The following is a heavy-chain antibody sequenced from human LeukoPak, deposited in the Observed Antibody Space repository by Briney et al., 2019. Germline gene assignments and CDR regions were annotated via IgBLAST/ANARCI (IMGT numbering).Heavy chain of an antibody. J-gene: IGHJ4*02. D-gene: IGHD2-2*01. Sequence: GASVKVSCKASGGTFSSYTISWVRQAPGQGLEWMGGIIPIFGTANYAQKFQGRVTITADKSTSTAYMELSSLRSEDTAVYYCARDEGYCSSTSCPGHYWGQGTLVTVSS. CDR1: GGTFSSYT. CDR3: ARDEGYCSSTSCPGHY. CDR2: IIPIFGTA. V-gene: IGHV1-69*06.